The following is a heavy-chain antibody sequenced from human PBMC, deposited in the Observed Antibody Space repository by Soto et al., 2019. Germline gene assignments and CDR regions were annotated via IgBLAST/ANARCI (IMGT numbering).Heavy chain of an antibody. V-gene: IGHV4-34*01. Sequence: QVQLQQWGAGLLKPSETLSLTCAVEGGSFTGYYWSWVRQPPGKGLEWIGEIKDGGSTNYSPSLRSRVTISADTSKKQFSLKVTSVTAADTAVYYCARGQEGVVATHWDQGTLVTVSS. CDR1: GGSFTGYY. CDR2: IKDGGST. D-gene: IGHD2-15*01. CDR3: ARGQEGVVATH. J-gene: IGHJ4*02.